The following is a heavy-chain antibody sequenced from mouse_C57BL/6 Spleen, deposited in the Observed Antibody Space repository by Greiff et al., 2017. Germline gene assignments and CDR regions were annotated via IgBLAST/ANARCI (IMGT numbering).Heavy chain of an antibody. V-gene: IGHV1-72*01. Sequence: QVQLQQPGAELVKPGASVKLSCKASGYTFTSYWMHWVKQRPGRGLEWIGRIDPNSGGTKYNEKFKSKATLTANKPSSTAYMQLSSLTSEDSAVYYGARGMKYYGSSIHYYAMDYWGQGTSVTVSS. D-gene: IGHD1-1*01. CDR1: GYTFTSYW. CDR2: IDPNSGGT. CDR3: ARGMKYYGSSIHYYAMDY. J-gene: IGHJ4*01.